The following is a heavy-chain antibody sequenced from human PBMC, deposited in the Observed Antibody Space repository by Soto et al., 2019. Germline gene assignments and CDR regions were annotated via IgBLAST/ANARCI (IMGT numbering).Heavy chain of an antibody. CDR2: IIPIFGTA. CDR3: ARASVVVTAIYYFDY. V-gene: IGHV1-69*13. J-gene: IGHJ4*02. D-gene: IGHD2-21*02. Sequence: ASVKVSCKASGGTFSSYAISWVRQAPGQGLEWMGGIIPIFGTANYAQKFQGRVTITADESTSTAYMELSSLRSEDTAVYYCARASVVVTAIYYFDYWGQGTLVTVSS. CDR1: GGTFSSYA.